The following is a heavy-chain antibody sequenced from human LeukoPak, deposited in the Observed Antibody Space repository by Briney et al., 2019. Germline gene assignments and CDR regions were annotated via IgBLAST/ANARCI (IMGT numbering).Heavy chain of an antibody. Sequence: PGGSLRLSRAASGFTFSSYAMTWVRQAPGKGLEWVSGVSGSGGNTYYADSVRGRFTISRDNSKNTLYLQMNSLRAEDTAVYHCAKSTYDSSGYYYGNDAFDIWGQGTMVTVSS. CDR1: GFTFSSYA. CDR2: VSGSGGNT. CDR3: AKSTYDSSGYYYGNDAFDI. V-gene: IGHV3-23*01. D-gene: IGHD3-22*01. J-gene: IGHJ3*02.